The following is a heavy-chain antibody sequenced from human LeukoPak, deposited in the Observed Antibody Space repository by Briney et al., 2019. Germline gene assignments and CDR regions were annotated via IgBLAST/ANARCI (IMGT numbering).Heavy chain of an antibody. Sequence: ASVRVSCKASGYTFTSYDINWVRQVTGQGLEWMGWMSPKSDSKGYAQKFQDRVTMTRDTSINTAYLEVSSLRGEDTGIYYCARGLCDCNKCKYYHNMDVWGKGTTVTVSS. V-gene: IGHV1-8*01. J-gene: IGHJ6*03. CDR2: MSPKSDSK. CDR1: GYTFTSYD. D-gene: IGHD2-21*01. CDR3: ARGLCDCNKCKYYHNMDV.